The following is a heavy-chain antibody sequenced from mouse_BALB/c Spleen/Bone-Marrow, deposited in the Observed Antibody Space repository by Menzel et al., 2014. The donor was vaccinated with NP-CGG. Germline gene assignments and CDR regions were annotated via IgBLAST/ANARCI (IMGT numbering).Heavy chain of an antibody. CDR3: AIITTATGAY. J-gene: IGHJ3*01. CDR1: GYTFTDYN. D-gene: IGHD1-2*01. CDR2: INPNNGGT. Sequence: VQLQQSGPELVKPGASVKIPCKASGYTFTDYNMDWVKQSHGKSLEWIGDINPNNGGTIYNQKFKGKATLTVGKSSSTAYMELRSLTSEDTAVYYCAIITTATGAYWGQGTLVTVSA. V-gene: IGHV1-18*01.